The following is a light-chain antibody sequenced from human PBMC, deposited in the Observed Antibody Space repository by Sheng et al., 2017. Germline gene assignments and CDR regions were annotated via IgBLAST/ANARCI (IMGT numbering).Light chain of an antibody. CDR2: GAS. Sequence: EIVMTQSPATLPVSPGERATLSCRASQSVSSALAWYQQKPGQPPRLLIYGASSRATGVPARFIGSGSGTEFTLNISSLQSEDFAVYYCQHYKSWPLTFGGGTKVDDQT. CDR1: QSVSSA. J-gene: IGKJ4*01. CDR3: QHYKSWPLT. V-gene: IGKV3-15*01.